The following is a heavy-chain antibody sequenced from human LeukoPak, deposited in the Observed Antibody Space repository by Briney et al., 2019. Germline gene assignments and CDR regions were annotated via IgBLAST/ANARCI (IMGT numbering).Heavy chain of an antibody. D-gene: IGHD3-22*01. V-gene: IGHV4-30-4*01. Sequence: SQTLSLTCTVSGGSISSGDYYWSWIRQPPGKGLEWIGYIYYSGSTYYNPSLKSRVTISVDTSKNQFSLKLSSVTAADTAVYYCARVWVFDCYDSSGYSYYFDYWGQGTLVTVSS. J-gene: IGHJ4*02. CDR1: GGSISSGDYY. CDR2: IYYSGST. CDR3: ARVWVFDCYDSSGYSYYFDY.